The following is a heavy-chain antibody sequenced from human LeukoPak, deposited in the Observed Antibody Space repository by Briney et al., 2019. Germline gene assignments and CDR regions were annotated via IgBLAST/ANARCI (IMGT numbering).Heavy chain of an antibody. CDR1: GFTFSSYG. V-gene: IGHV3-30*03. Sequence: GGSLRLSCAASGFTFSSYGMHWVRQAPGKGLEWVAVISYDGSNKYYADSVKGRFTISRDNAKNSLYLQMNSLRAEDTAVYYCARALPPADIVVVPAAAPGDYWGQGTLVTVSS. J-gene: IGHJ4*02. D-gene: IGHD2-2*01. CDR3: ARALPPADIVVVPAAAPGDY. CDR2: ISYDGSNK.